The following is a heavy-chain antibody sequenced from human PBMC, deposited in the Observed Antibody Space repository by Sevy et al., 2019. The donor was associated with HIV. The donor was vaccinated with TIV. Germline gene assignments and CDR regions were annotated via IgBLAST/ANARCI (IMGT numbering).Heavy chain of an antibody. D-gene: IGHD3-22*01. J-gene: IGHJ6*02. CDR1: GFTFSSYA. CDR2: ISGSGGST. CDR3: AKGGSGYYYLGGMDV. V-gene: IGHV3-23*01. Sequence: GGSLRLSCAASGFTFSSYAMSWVRQAPGKGLEWVSAISGSGGSTYYADSVKGRFTISRDNSKNTLYLQMNSLRAEDTAVYYCAKGGSGYYYLGGMDVWGQGTTVTVSS.